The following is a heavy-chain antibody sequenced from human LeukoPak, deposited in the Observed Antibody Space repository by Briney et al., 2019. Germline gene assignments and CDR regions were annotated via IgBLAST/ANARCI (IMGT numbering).Heavy chain of an antibody. CDR1: GFTFSSYA. D-gene: IGHD5-24*01. J-gene: IGHJ3*02. V-gene: IGHV3-23*01. Sequence: GGSLRLSCAASGFTFSSYAMSWVRQAPGKGLEWVSAISGSGGSTYYADSVKGRFTISRDNSKNTLYLQMNSLRAEDTAVYYCAKYAEITQRKGHPSDAFDIWGQGTMVTVSS. CDR3: AKYAEITQRKGHPSDAFDI. CDR2: ISGSGGST.